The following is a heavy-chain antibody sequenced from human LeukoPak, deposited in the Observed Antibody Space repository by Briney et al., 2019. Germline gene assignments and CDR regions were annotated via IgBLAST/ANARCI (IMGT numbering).Heavy chain of an antibody. V-gene: IGHV1-69*02. CDR1: GGTFSSCT. CDR2: IIPILGIA. Sequence: SVKVSCKASGGTFSSCTISWVRQAPGQGLEWMGRIIPILGIANYAQKFQGRVTITADKSTSTAYMELSSLRSEDTAVYYCARGWTVRNWFDPWGQGTLVTVSS. D-gene: IGHD4-17*01. CDR3: ARGWTVRNWFDP. J-gene: IGHJ5*02.